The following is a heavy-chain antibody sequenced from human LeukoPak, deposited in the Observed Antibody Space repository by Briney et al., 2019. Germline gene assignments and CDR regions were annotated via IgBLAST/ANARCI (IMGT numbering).Heavy chain of an antibody. Sequence: ASVKVSCKASGYTFTGYYMHWVRQAPGQGPEWMGRINPNSGGTNYAQKFQGRVTMTRDTSISTAYMELSRLRSDDTAVYYCARDTRYDYVWGSSYYFDYWGQGTLVTVSS. CDR2: INPNSGGT. CDR3: ARDTRYDYVWGSSYYFDY. V-gene: IGHV1-2*06. D-gene: IGHD3-16*01. J-gene: IGHJ4*02. CDR1: GYTFTGYY.